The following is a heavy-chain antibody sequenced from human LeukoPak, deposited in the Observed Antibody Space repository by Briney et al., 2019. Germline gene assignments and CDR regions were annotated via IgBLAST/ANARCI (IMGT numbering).Heavy chain of an antibody. Sequence: SETLSLTCTVSGGSISSYYWSWIRQPPGKGLEWIGYIYYSGSTNYNPSLKSRVTISVDTSKNQFSLKLSSVTAADTAVYYCARDSHYYDSSGYYYAFDPWGQGTLVTVSS. CDR2: IYYSGST. CDR1: GGSISSYY. D-gene: IGHD3-22*01. CDR3: ARDSHYYDSSGYYYAFDP. V-gene: IGHV4-59*01. J-gene: IGHJ5*02.